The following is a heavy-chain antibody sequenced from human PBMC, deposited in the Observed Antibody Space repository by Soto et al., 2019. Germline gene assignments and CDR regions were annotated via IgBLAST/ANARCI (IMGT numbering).Heavy chain of an antibody. CDR1: GFTFSSYA. CDR3: AKYSGSYQGAFDI. V-gene: IGHV3-23*01. D-gene: IGHD1-26*01. CDR2: ISGSADST. J-gene: IGHJ3*02. Sequence: EVHLLESGGDLVQPGGSLRLSCAASGFTFSSYAMTWVRQAPGKGLEWVSSISGSADSTYYADSVKGRFTISRDNSKNTLYLQINSLRVEDTAVYYCAKYSGSYQGAFDIWGRGTVVAVSS.